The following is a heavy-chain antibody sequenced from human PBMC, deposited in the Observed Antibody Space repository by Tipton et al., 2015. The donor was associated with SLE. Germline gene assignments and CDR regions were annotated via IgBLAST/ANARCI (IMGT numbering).Heavy chain of an antibody. D-gene: IGHD3-3*01. Sequence: SLRLSCAASGFIFNDYYMNWIRQTPGKGLERVSYISSSGGTMYYADSVKGRFTISRDNVQNSLYLQMTSLRADDTAVYYCVRGSYFDFWSGYASNYYYVVDVWGQGTTVTVSS. J-gene: IGHJ6*02. V-gene: IGHV3-11*01. CDR2: ISSSGGTM. CDR3: VRGSYFDFWSGYASNYYYVVDV. CDR1: GFIFNDYY.